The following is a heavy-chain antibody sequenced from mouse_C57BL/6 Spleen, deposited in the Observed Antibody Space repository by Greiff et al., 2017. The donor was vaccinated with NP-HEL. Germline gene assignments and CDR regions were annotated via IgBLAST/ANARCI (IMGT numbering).Heavy chain of an antibody. CDR1: GFTFSDYG. CDR3: AREDVDYGSSYGNAMDY. V-gene: IGHV5-17*01. Sequence: EVQLVESGGGLVKPGGSLKLSCAASGFTFSDYGMHWVRQAPEKGLEWVAYISSGSSTIYYADTVKGRFTISRDNAKHTLCLQLTSLRSEDTAMYYCAREDVDYGSSYGNAMDYWGQGTSVTVSS. CDR2: ISSGSSTI. D-gene: IGHD1-1*01. J-gene: IGHJ4*01.